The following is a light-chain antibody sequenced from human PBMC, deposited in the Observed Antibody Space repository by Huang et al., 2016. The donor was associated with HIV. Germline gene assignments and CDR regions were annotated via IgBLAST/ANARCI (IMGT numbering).Light chain of an antibody. CDR2: LGS. CDR1: QSLLHSNGYNY. CDR3: MQAVQTPLT. J-gene: IGKJ4*01. Sequence: DIVMTQSPLSLPVTPGEPASISCRSSQSLLHSNGYNYLDWYLQKPGQSPQLLIYLGSKRDYGVPDRYTGSGSDIDFTLQISRMEPEDVGIYYCMQAVQTPLTFGGGTKVEIK. V-gene: IGKV2-28*01.